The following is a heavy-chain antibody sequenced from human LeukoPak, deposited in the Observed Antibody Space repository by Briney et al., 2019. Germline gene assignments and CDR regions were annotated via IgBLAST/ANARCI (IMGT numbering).Heavy chain of an antibody. J-gene: IGHJ4*02. Sequence: GASVKVSCKASGGTFSSYAISWVRQAPGQGLEWMGRIIPMPGTTDYAQKFQGRVTITADKSTTTAYMELSSLRSEDTAMYYCARDSGGEAAGAVHTKYWGQGTPVTVSS. CDR3: ARDSGGEAAGAVHTKY. CDR1: GGTFSSYA. V-gene: IGHV1-69*04. CDR2: IIPMPGTT. D-gene: IGHD6-13*01.